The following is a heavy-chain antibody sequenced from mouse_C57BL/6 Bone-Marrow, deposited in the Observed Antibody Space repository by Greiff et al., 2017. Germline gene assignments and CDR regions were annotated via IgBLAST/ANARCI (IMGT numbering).Heavy chain of an antibody. CDR1: GYNFTSYW. D-gene: IGHD2-3*01. J-gene: IGHJ2*01. CDR2: IYPGSGST. CDR3: ARVYDWDPFDY. Sequence: QVQLQQPGAELVKPGASVKMSCKASGYNFTSYWITWVKQRPGQGLEWIGDIYPGSGSTNYNEKFKSKATMTVDTSSSTAYMQLSSLTSEDSAVYYGARVYDWDPFDYWCQGTTLTVSS. V-gene: IGHV1-55*01.